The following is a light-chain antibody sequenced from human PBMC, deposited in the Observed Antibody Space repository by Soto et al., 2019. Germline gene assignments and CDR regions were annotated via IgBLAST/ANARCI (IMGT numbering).Light chain of an antibody. CDR1: QGISNY. V-gene: IGKV1-27*01. J-gene: IGKJ3*01. Sequence: DIQMTQSPSSLSASVGDRVTITCRASQGISNYLAWYQQKPGTVPKLLIYAASTLQSGVPSRFSGSGSGTDFNLTIISLQPEDVATYYYQKYNSAPFTFGPGTKVAIK. CDR2: AAS. CDR3: QKYNSAPFT.